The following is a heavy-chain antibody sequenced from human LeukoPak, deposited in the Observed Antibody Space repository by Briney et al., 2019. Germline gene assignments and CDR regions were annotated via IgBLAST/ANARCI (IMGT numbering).Heavy chain of an antibody. CDR3: ARARDFDY. J-gene: IGHJ4*02. CDR2: IHTGGST. CDR1: GFIVSGNF. Sequence: GGSLRLSCAISGFIVSGNFMNWVRRAPGKGLEWVSVIHTGGSTYYADSVKGRFIISRDISKNTLYLQMNNLRADDTAVYYCARARDFDYWGQGTLVTVSS. V-gene: IGHV3-66*01.